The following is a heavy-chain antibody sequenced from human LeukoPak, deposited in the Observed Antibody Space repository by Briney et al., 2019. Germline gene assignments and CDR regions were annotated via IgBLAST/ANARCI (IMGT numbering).Heavy chain of an antibody. CDR1: GYTFTGYY. CDR2: INTDTGNP. D-gene: IGHD2-15*01. Sequence: PGASVKVSCKASGYTFTGYYMHWVRQAPGQGLQWMGWINTDTGNPRYAQGFRGRFVFSFDTSVSTAYLQISGLKAEDTAVYYCARDLSGLCTGASCYSNNRFDPWGQGTPVIVSA. J-gene: IGHJ5*02. CDR3: ARDLSGLCTGASCYSNNRFDP. V-gene: IGHV7-4-1*02.